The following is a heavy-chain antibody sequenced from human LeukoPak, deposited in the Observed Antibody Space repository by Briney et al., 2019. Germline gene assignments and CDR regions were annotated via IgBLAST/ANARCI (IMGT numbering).Heavy chain of an antibody. D-gene: IGHD5-12*01. CDR3: AGEGGYSGYDYWDY. V-gene: IGHV4-34*01. CDR1: GGSFSGYY. CDR2: INHSGSN. Sequence: SETLSLTGAVYGGSFSGYYWSWIRQPPGEGLEWIGEINHSGSNNYNPSLKSRVTISVDTPKNQFSLQLSSMTAAATAVYYCAGEGGYSGYDYWDYWGQGTLVTVS. J-gene: IGHJ4*02.